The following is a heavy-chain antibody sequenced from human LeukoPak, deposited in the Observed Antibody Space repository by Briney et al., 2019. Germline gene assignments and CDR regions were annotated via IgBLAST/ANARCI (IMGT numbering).Heavy chain of an antibody. CDR1: GGSFSGYF. V-gene: IGHV4-34*01. D-gene: IGHD5/OR15-5a*01. J-gene: IGHJ4*02. CDR2: INHAGGT. Sequence: AETLSLTCEVYGGSFSGYFLGWVRQSPGKGLEWVGEINHAGGTNYNPSLKSRVTISVDTSRNKFSLRLTSVTAADTAVYFCARGRLAHIVYNSGGPMDFWGQGTLVTVSS. CDR3: ARGRLAHIVYNSGGPMDF.